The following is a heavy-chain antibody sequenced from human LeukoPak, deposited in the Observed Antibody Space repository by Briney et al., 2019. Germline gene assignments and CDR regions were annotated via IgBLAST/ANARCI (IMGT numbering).Heavy chain of an antibody. D-gene: IGHD4-17*01. J-gene: IGHJ4*02. CDR1: GGSLCGSY. Sequence: SETLFLTCTVSGGSLCGSYWSWVRPPPGTGLGRSGYVYYSGSTNYNPSLRSRVTISVDTSKNQFSLKLSSVTAADTAVYYCARGGNYGDYGGYFDYWGQGTLVSVSS. CDR2: VYYSGST. CDR3: ARGGNYGDYGGYFDY. V-gene: IGHV4-59*08.